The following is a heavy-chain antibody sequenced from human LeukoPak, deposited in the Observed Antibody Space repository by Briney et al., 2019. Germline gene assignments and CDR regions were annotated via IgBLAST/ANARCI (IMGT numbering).Heavy chain of an antibody. V-gene: IGHV4-4*09. CDR3: ARLRGATMDFDS. J-gene: IGHJ4*02. D-gene: IGHD1-26*01. CDR2: IYNSGST. CDR1: GGSISSYY. Sequence: SETLSLTRTVSGGSISSYYWSWIRQPPGKGLEWIAYIYNSGSTIYNPSLKSRVTISVDTSNNQFSLKLSSVTAADTAVYYCARLRGATMDFDSWGQGTLVTVSS.